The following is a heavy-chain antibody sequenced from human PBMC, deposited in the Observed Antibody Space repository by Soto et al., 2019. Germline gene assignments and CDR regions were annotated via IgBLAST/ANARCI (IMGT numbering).Heavy chain of an antibody. CDR3: ARSDMTVAAAFNI. CDR2: INAGNGNT. CDR1: GYTITNYA. Sequence: QAQLVQSGAEVKKPGASVKVSCKASGYTITNYAIHWMRQAPGQGLEWMGWINAGNGNTKYSQNFQGRVTITRDTSARTAYLELSSLRSEDTAVYFCARSDMTVAAAFNIWGQGTKVTVSS. J-gene: IGHJ3*02. V-gene: IGHV1-3*01. D-gene: IGHD6-19*01.